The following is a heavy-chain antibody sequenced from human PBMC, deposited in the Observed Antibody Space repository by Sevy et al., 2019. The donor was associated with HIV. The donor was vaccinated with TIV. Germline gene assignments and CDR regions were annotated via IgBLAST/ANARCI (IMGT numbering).Heavy chain of an antibody. CDR3: ARDEGEYYYDSSGYRY. J-gene: IGHJ4*02. V-gene: IGHV4-34*01. D-gene: IGHD3-22*01. Sequence: SETLSLTCAVYGGSFSGYYWSWIRQPPGKGLEWIGEINHSGSTNYNPSLKSRVTISVDTSKNQFSLKLSSVTAADTVVYYCARDEGEYYYDSSGYRYWGQGTLVTVSS. CDR2: INHSGST. CDR1: GGSFSGYY.